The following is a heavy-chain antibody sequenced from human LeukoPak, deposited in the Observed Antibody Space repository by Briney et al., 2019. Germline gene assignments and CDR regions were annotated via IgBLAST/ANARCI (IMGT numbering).Heavy chain of an antibody. V-gene: IGHV4-59*01. Sequence: SETLSLTCTVSGGSISSYYWSWIRQPPGKGLEWIGYIYYSGSTNYNPSLKSRVTISVDTSKNQFSLKLSSVTAADTAVYYCARDRGGYDYWGQGTLVTVSS. J-gene: IGHJ4*02. CDR3: ARDRGGYDY. CDR2: IYYSGST. D-gene: IGHD3-10*01. CDR1: GGSISSYY.